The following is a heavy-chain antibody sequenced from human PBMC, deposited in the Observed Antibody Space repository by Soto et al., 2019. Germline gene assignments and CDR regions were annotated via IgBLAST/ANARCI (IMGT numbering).Heavy chain of an antibody. CDR1: GGTFSSYA. CDR3: ARVVPAAIDLFGESYYFEY. J-gene: IGHJ4*02. V-gene: IGHV1-69*01. Sequence: QVQLVQSGAEVKKPGSSVKVSCKASGGTFSSYAISWVRQAPGQGLERMGGIIPIFGTANYAQKFQGRVTITADESTSTAYMELSSLRSEDTAVYYCARVVPAAIDLFGESYYFEYWGQGTLVTVSS. CDR2: IIPIFGTA. D-gene: IGHD2-2*02.